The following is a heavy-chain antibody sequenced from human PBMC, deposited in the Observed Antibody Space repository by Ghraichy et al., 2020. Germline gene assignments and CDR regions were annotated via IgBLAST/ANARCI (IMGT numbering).Heavy chain of an antibody. D-gene: IGHD3-16*02. Sequence: SETLSLTCTVSGGSISSYYWSWIRQPPGKGLEWIGYIYYSGSTNYNPSLKSRVTISVDTSKNQFSLKLSSVTAADTAVYYCARGNDYVWGSYRYTGGEFDYWVQGTLVTVSS. V-gene: IGHV4-59*01. CDR2: IYYSGST. CDR1: GGSISSYY. J-gene: IGHJ4*02. CDR3: ARGNDYVWGSYRYTGGEFDY.